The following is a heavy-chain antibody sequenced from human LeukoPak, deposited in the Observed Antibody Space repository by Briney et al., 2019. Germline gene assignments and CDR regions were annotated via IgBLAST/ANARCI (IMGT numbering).Heavy chain of an antibody. V-gene: IGHV4-30-2*01. D-gene: IGHD2-2*01. J-gene: IGHJ4*02. Sequence: PSETLSLTCTVSGGSISSGGYYWSWIRQPPGKGLEWIGYIYHSGSTYYNPSLKSRVTISVDRSKNQFSLKLSSVTAADTAVCYCARDPGYCSSTSCSYFDYWGQGTLVTVSS. CDR1: GGSISSGGYY. CDR3: ARDPGYCSSTSCSYFDY. CDR2: IYHSGST.